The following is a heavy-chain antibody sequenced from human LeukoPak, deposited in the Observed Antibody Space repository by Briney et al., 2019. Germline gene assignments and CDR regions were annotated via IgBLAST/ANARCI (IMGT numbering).Heavy chain of an antibody. J-gene: IGHJ4*02. D-gene: IGHD5-12*01. CDR2: LNPRSGAT. V-gene: IGHV1-2*02. CDR1: GYTFVDYY. CDR3: ARDHRRGSTGYDMPAD. Sequence: ASVKASCKASGYTFVDYYLYWMRQAPGQGLEWMGWLNPRSGATNYAQRFQARVTMTRDTSINTAYMELSRLRSDDTAVYYCARDHRRGSTGYDMPADWGQGTLVTVSS.